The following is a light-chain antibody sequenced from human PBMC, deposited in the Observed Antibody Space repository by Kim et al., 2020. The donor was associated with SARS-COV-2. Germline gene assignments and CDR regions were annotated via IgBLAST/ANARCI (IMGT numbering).Light chain of an antibody. Sequence: VKLTCTLSSGHGSYAIAWHQQQPEKGPRYLMKLNSDGSHSKGDGIPDRFSGSSSGAERYLTISSLQSEDEADYYCQTWGTDISYVFGTGTKVTVL. CDR2: LNSDGSH. CDR3: QTWGTDISYV. CDR1: SGHGSYA. V-gene: IGLV4-69*01. J-gene: IGLJ1*01.